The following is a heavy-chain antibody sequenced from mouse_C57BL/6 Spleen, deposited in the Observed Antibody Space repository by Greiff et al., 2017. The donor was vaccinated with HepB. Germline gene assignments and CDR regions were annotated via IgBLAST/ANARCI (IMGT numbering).Heavy chain of an antibody. CDR1: GFTFSSYT. D-gene: IGHD1-1*01. CDR3: ARHSYYYGSSPMDY. J-gene: IGHJ4*01. V-gene: IGHV5-9*01. CDR2: ISGGGGNT. Sequence: EVQVVESGGGLVKPGGSLKLSCAASGFTFSSYTMSWVRQTPEKRLEWVATISGGGGNTYYPDSVKGRFTISRDNAKNTLYLQMSSLRSEDTALYYCARHSYYYGSSPMDYWGQGTSVTVSS.